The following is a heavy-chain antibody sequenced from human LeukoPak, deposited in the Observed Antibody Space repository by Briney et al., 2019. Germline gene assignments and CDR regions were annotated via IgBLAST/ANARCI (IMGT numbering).Heavy chain of an antibody. CDR1: GFXFGTYA. CDR3: AKTVGVNFFDY. CDR2: ISGSGVST. J-gene: IGHJ4*02. Sequence: GGSLRLSCAASGFXFGTYAISWVRRAPGKGLEWVSRISGSGVSTFYADSVKGWFTISRDNSKNTLYLQMHSLRGEDTAMYYCAKTVGVNFFDYWGQGTLVTVSS. D-gene: IGHD1-26*01. V-gene: IGHV3-23*01.